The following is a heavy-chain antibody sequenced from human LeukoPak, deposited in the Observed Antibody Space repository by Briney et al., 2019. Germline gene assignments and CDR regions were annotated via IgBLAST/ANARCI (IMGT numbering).Heavy chain of an antibody. D-gene: IGHD4-11*01. V-gene: IGHV3-53*01. CDR1: GLIVSNNY. CDR3: ARGSAYSDSFKVDY. Sequence: PGGSLRLSCAASGLIVSNNYMNWVRQAPGGGLEWVSVIYIDGTTFYTDSVRGRFTISRENSKNTVYLQMNSLRADDTAVYFCARGSAYSDSFKVDYWGQGTLVTVSS. J-gene: IGHJ4*02. CDR2: IYIDGTT.